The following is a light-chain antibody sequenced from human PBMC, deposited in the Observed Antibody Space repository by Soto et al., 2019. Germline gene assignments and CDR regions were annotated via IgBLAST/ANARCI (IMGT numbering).Light chain of an antibody. CDR1: QGINSF. CDR2: AAS. Sequence: DIQLTQSPSFLSASVGDRVTITCRASQGINSFLAWYQQKPGKAXKLLIYAASTLQSGVPSRFSGSGSGTEFTLTISSLRPEDFATYYCQQLNSYPKITFGQGTRLENK. V-gene: IGKV1-9*01. CDR3: QQLNSYPKIT. J-gene: IGKJ5*01.